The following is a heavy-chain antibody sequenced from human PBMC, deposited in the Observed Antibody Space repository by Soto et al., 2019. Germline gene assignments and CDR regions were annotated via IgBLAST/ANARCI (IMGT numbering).Heavy chain of an antibody. V-gene: IGHV1-8*01. CDR1: GYTFTSYD. Sequence: QVPLVQSGAEVKKPGASVKVSCKSSGYTFTSYDINWVRQATGRGLERMGWMNPNSGNTGYAQKFQGRVTMTRNTSISTAYIELRSLRSEDTAVYYCARGWSGGSCYCYYGMAVWGKGTTVTVSS. CDR3: ARGWSGGSCYCYYGMAV. J-gene: IGHJ6*04. D-gene: IGHD2-15*01. CDR2: MNPNSGNT.